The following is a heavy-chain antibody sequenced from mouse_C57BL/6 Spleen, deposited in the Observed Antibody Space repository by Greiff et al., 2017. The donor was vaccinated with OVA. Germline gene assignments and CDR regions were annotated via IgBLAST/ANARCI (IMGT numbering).Heavy chain of an antibody. Sequence: EVKLMESGPELVKPGASVKMSCKASGYTFTDYNMHWVKQSHGKSLEWIGYINPNNGGTSYNQKFKGKATLTVNKSSSTAYMELRSLTSEDSAVYYCARSGVPPYFDYWGQGTTLTVSS. CDR3: ARSGVPPYFDY. CDR1: GYTFTDYN. D-gene: IGHD1-3*01. V-gene: IGHV1-22*01. J-gene: IGHJ2*01. CDR2: INPNNGGT.